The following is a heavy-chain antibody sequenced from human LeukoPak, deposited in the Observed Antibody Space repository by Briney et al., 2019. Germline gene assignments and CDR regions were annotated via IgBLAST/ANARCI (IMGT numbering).Heavy chain of an antibody. D-gene: IGHD3-22*01. CDR1: TSHYF. Sequence: SETLSLTCTVSTSHYFWGWVRQPPGKGLEWIGNVFYSGGTSYNPSLESRVTISEDTSKNQFSLKLSSVTAADTAVYYCANSLRSYDSSGSSEYFQHWGQGTLVTVSS. CDR3: ANSLRSYDSSGSSEYFQH. V-gene: IGHV4-59*01. CDR2: VFYSGGT. J-gene: IGHJ1*01.